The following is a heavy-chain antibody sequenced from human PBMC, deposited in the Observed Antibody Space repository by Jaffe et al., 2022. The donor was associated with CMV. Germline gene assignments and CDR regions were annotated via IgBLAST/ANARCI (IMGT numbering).Heavy chain of an antibody. V-gene: IGHV4-39*01. Sequence: QLQLQESGPGLVKPSETLSLTCTVSGGSISSSSYYWGWIRQPPGKGLEWIGSIYYSGSTYYNPSLKSRVTISVDTSKNQFSLKLSSVTAADTAVYYCAHPSEKDLYYFDYWGQGTLVTVSS. CDR1: GGSISSSSYY. D-gene: IGHD3-10*01. CDR2: IYYSGST. CDR3: AHPSEKDLYYFDY. J-gene: IGHJ4*02.